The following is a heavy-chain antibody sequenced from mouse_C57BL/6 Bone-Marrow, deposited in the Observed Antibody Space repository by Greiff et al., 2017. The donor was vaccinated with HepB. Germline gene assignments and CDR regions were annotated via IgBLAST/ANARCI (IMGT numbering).Heavy chain of an antibody. V-gene: IGHV1-54*01. D-gene: IGHD1-1*01. CDR3: ARRKGYGSSYWYFDV. CDR2: INPGSGGT. J-gene: IGHJ1*03. CDR1: GYAFTNYL. Sequence: VQLQHSGAELVRPGTSVKVSCKASGYAFTNYLIEWVKQRPGQGLEWIGVINPGSGGTNYNEKFKGKATLTADKSSSTAYMQLSSLTSEDSAVYFCARRKGYGSSYWYFDVWGTGTTVTVSS.